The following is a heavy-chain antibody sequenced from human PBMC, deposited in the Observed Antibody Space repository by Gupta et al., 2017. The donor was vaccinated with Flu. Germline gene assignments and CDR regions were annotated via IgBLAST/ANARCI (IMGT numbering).Heavy chain of an antibody. CDR1: FTLSSFE. V-gene: IGHV3-48*03. CDR2: IRGSGSTI. D-gene: IGHD4-17*01. Sequence: FTLSSFEMDWVRQAPGKGLEWVAYIRGSGSTINYADSVKGRFTISRDNAKNSLYLQMNSLRAEDTAVYYCARDRGAGMTTGLRGDDWGQGALVTVSS. J-gene: IGHJ4*02. CDR3: ARDRGAGMTTGLRGDD.